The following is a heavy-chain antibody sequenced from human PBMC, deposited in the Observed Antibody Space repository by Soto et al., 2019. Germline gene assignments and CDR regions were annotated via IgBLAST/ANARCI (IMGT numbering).Heavy chain of an antibody. Sequence: GGSLRLSCAASGFTFSSYGMHWVRQAPGKGLEWVAVIWYDGSNKYYADSVKGRFTISRDNSKNTLYLQMNSLRAEDTAVYYCARDTGQGYSSGWQIGDAFDIWGQGTMVTVSS. D-gene: IGHD6-19*01. CDR2: IWYDGSNK. V-gene: IGHV3-33*01. J-gene: IGHJ3*02. CDR3: ARDTGQGYSSGWQIGDAFDI. CDR1: GFTFSSYG.